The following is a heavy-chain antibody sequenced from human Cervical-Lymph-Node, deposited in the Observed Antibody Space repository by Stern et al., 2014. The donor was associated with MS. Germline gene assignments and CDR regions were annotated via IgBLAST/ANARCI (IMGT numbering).Heavy chain of an antibody. CDR1: GYTFTGYY. V-gene: IGHV1-2*02. CDR3: ARDRLTKVVPAAMGRW. CDR2: INPNSGGT. J-gene: IGHJ4*02. Sequence: QVQLVQSGAEVKKPGASVKVSCKASGYTFTGYYMHWVRQAPGQGLEWMGWINPNSGGTNYAQKFQGRVTMTRDTSISTAYMELSRLRSDDTAVYYCARDRLTKVVPAAMGRWWGQGTLVTVSS. D-gene: IGHD2-2*01.